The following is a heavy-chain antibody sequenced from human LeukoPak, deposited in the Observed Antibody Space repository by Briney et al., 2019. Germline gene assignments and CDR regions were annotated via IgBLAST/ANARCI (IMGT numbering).Heavy chain of an antibody. D-gene: IGHD3-3*01. V-gene: IGHV3-7*01. Sequence: GRSLRLSCAASGFTFSSYWMSWVRQAPGKGLEWVANIKQDGSEKYYVDSVKGRFTISRDNAKNSLYLQMNSLRAEDTAVYYCARDRQFLELLFDYWGQGTLVTVSS. J-gene: IGHJ4*02. CDR1: GFTFSSYW. CDR2: IKQDGSEK. CDR3: ARDRQFLELLFDY.